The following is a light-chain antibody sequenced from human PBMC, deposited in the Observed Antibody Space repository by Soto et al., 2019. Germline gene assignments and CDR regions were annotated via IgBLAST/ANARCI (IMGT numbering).Light chain of an antibody. CDR3: QQYDDSARYI. CDR2: GPS. V-gene: IGKV3-15*01. CDR1: QGVSTY. J-gene: IGKJ2*01. Sequence: EIVMTQSPATLSVSPGERATLFCRASQGVSTYLAWYQQKPGQAPRLLIYGPSTRATGIPARFSGSGSGTEFTLTISSLQSEDFAVYYCQQYDDSARYIFGQGTNLEIK.